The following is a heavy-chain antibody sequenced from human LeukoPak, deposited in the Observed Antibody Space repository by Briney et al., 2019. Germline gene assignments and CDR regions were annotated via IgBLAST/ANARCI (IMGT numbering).Heavy chain of an antibody. CDR3: ARGDIVVVPAAMAGFDY. V-gene: IGHV1-18*01. D-gene: IGHD2-2*01. J-gene: IGHJ4*02. CDR1: GYTFNNYG. Sequence: ASVKVSCKASGYTFNNYGISWVRQAPGQGLEWMGWISAYNGNTNYAQKLRGRVTMTTDTSTSTAYMELRSLRSDDTAGYYCARGDIVVVPAAMAGFDYWGQGTLVTVSS. CDR2: ISAYNGNT.